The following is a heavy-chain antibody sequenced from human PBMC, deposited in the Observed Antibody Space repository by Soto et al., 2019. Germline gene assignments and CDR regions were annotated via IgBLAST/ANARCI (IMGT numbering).Heavy chain of an antibody. CDR1: GYTFSSYS. V-gene: IGHV1-18*01. CDR3: ARDNGYYDF. J-gene: IGHJ4*02. Sequence: QIQMVQSGAEVKQPGASVKISCKTSGYTFSSYSINWVRQAPGQGLEWMAWISTNSGNTHYEERVQGRVTVTLDKSARTAFMEMWGLTSDDTAVYFCARDNGYYDFWGQGTLVTVSS. D-gene: IGHD2-8*01. CDR2: ISTNSGNT.